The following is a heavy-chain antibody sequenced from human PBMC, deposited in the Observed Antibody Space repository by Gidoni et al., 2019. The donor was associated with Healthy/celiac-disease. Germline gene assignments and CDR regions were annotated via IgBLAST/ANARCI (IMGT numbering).Heavy chain of an antibody. Sequence: EVLLLESGGGLVQPGGSLRLSCAASGFTFSSYSMCWVRQAPGKGLEWVSAISGSGGSTYYADSVKGRFTISRDNSKNTLYLQMNSLRAEDTAVYYCAKDLRGDTIFGVVFREDAFDIWGQGTMVTVSS. V-gene: IGHV3-23*01. D-gene: IGHD3-3*01. J-gene: IGHJ3*02. CDR1: GFTFSSYS. CDR2: ISGSGGST. CDR3: AKDLRGDTIFGVVFREDAFDI.